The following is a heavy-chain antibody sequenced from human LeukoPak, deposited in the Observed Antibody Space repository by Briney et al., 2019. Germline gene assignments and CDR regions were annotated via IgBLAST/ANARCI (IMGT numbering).Heavy chain of an antibody. V-gene: IGHV1-2*02. CDR2: ITPDSGDT. CDR1: GYTFTDYY. J-gene: IGHJ4*02. Sequence: ASVKVSCKASGYTFTDYYIYWVRQAPGHGLECMGWITPDSGDTNYAQEFQGRVTMTRDTSISTAYMELSRLRSDDTAVYYCARARDGYNFYLYWGQGTLVTVSS. CDR3: ARARDGYNFYLY. D-gene: IGHD5-24*01.